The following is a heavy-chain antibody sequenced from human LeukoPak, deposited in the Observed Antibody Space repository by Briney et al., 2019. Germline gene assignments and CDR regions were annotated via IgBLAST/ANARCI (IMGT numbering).Heavy chain of an antibody. CDR2: IYISGSGST. D-gene: IGHD3-22*01. V-gene: IGHV4-4*07. CDR3: ARDRYYYDSSGYLFDY. J-gene: IGHJ4*02. CDR1: GGSISSYY. Sequence: SETLSLTCTVSGGSISSYYWSWIRQPAGKGLEWIGRIYISGSGSTNYNPSLKSRVTMSVDTSKNQFSLKLSSVTAADTAVYYCARDRYYYDSSGYLFDYWGQGTLVTVSS.